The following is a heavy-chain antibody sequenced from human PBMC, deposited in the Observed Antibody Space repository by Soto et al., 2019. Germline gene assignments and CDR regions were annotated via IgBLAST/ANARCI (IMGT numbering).Heavy chain of an antibody. J-gene: IGHJ4*02. CDR2: IIPVFGTG. CDR1: GGTFSSYA. V-gene: IGHV1-69*06. Sequence: QVQLVQSGAEVKKPGSSVKVSCKASGGTFSSYAISWVRQAPGQGLEWMGGIIPVFGTGIYAQKFQGRVTITADNSTNTAYMELSSLRSEDTAVYFCARVGGTGGYTYGLDYWGQGTLVTFSS. D-gene: IGHD5-18*01. CDR3: ARVGGTGGYTYGLDY.